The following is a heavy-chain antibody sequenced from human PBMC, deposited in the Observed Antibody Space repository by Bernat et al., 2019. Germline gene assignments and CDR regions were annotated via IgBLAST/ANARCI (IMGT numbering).Heavy chain of an antibody. Sequence: EVQLVESGGGLVQPGGSLRLSCAASGFTVSSNYLNWIRQAPGKGLEWVSVIYSGGSTSYADSVKGRFTISRDNSKNTLYLQMNSLRVEDTAIYYCARGYGSYCFDYWGQGTLVSVSS. CDR2: IYSGGST. CDR3: ARGYGSYCFDY. J-gene: IGHJ4*02. V-gene: IGHV3-66*01. CDR1: GFTVSSNY. D-gene: IGHD1-26*01.